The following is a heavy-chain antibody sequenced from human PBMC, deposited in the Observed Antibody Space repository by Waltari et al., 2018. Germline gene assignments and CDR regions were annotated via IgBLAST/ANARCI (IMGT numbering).Heavy chain of an antibody. CDR1: GFTFSGSA. CDR2: IRSKANSYAT. V-gene: IGHV3-73*01. Sequence: EVQLVESGGGFVQPGGSLKLSCAASGFTFSGSAMHWVRQASGKGLEWVGRIRSKANSYATAYAASVKGRFTISRDDSKNTAYLQMNSLKTEDTAVYYCTSQDDSGSYPGPYYYGMDVWGQGTTVTVSS. CDR3: TSQDDSGSYPGPYYYGMDV. J-gene: IGHJ6*02. D-gene: IGHD1-26*01.